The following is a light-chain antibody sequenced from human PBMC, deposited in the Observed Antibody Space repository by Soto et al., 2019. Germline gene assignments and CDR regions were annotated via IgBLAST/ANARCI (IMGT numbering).Light chain of an antibody. CDR3: EAWDDSLYGAV. CDR2: NND. Sequence: QAVVTQPPSASGTPGQRVTISCSGSSSNIGANPINWYQQLPGTAPKLLIYNNDQRPSGVPDRFSASKSGTSASLAISGLQSEDEPDYYFEAWDDSLYGAVLGGGTKLTVL. V-gene: IGLV1-44*01. CDR1: SSNIGANP. J-gene: IGLJ2*01.